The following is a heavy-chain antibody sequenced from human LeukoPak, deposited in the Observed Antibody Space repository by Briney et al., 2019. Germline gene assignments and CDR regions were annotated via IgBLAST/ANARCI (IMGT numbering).Heavy chain of an antibody. CDR2: ISYDGSNK. V-gene: IGHV3-30*04. CDR3: AREGYYGSGSYYMGDGGSSDY. J-gene: IGHJ4*02. CDR1: GFTFSSYA. D-gene: IGHD3-10*01. Sequence: GGSLRLSCAASGFTFSSYAMHWVRQAPGKGLEWVAVISYDGSNKYYADSVKGRFTISRDNSKNTLYLQMNSLRAEDTAVYYCAREGYYGSGSYYMGDGGSSDYWGQGTLVTVSS.